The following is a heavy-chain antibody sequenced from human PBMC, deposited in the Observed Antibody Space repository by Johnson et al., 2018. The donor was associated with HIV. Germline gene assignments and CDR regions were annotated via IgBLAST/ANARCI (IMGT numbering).Heavy chain of an antibody. D-gene: IGHD3-10*01. CDR3: AREGFWGSGSYYNPDAFDI. V-gene: IGHV3-30-3*01. CDR1: GFTFSSYA. J-gene: IGHJ3*02. Sequence: QVQLVESGGGVVQPGRSLRLSCAASGFTFSSYAMHWVRQAPGKGLECVAVISYDGSNKYYADSVKGRFTISRDNSKNTLYLQMNSLRAEDTAVYYCAREGFWGSGSYYNPDAFDIWGQGTMVTVSS. CDR2: ISYDGSNK.